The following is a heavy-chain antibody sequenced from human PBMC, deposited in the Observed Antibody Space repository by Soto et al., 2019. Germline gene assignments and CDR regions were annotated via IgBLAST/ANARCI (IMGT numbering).Heavy chain of an antibody. D-gene: IGHD3-9*01. J-gene: IGHJ4*02. CDR3: ARNVEMATILTF. V-gene: IGHV3-21*01. CDR1: GFTFSSYA. CDR2: ISSSSSYI. Sequence: GGSLRLSCAASGFTFSSYAMSWVRQAPGKGLEWVSSISSSSSYIYYADSVKGRFTISRDNAKNSLYLQMNSLRAEDTAVYYCARNVEMATILTFWGQGTLVTVSS.